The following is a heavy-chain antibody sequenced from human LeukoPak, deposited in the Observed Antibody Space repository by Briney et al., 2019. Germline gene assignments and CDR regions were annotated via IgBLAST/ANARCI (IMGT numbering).Heavy chain of an antibody. J-gene: IGHJ4*02. D-gene: IGHD6-13*01. CDR2: ISYDGSNK. V-gene: IGHV3-30*18. Sequence: PGGSLRLSCAASGFTFSSYAMSWVRQAPGKGLEWVAVISYDGSNKYYADSVKGRFTISRDNSKITLYLQMNSLRAEDTAVYYCAKGKIAAAGLWYFDYWGQGTLVTVSS. CDR1: GFTFSSYA. CDR3: AKGKIAAAGLWYFDY.